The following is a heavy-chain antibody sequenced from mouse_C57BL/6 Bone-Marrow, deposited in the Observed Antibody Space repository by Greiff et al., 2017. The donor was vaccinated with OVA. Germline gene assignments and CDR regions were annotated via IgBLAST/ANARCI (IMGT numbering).Heavy chain of an antibody. Sequence: VQLQQSGPGLVKPSQSLSLTCSVTGYSITSGYYWNWIRQFPGNKLEWMGYISYDGSNNYNPSLKNRISITRDTSKNQFFLKLNSVTTEDTATYYCAREYDGYYSYYAMDYWGQGTSVTVSS. CDR2: ISYDGSN. J-gene: IGHJ4*01. CDR3: AREYDGYYSYYAMDY. CDR1: GYSITSGYY. D-gene: IGHD2-3*01. V-gene: IGHV3-6*01.